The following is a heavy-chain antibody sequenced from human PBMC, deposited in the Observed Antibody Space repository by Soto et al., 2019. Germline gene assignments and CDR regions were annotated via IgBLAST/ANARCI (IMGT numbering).Heavy chain of an antibody. Sequence: PSETLSLTCAVYGGSFSGYYWSWIRQPPGKGLEWIGEINHSGSTNYNPSLKSRVTISVDTSKNQFSLKLSSVTAADTAVYYCARNAYYDFWSGYYGRPSWFDPWGQGTLVTSPQ. CDR1: GGSFSGYY. CDR3: ARNAYYDFWSGYYGRPSWFDP. CDR2: INHSGST. J-gene: IGHJ5*02. V-gene: IGHV4-34*01. D-gene: IGHD3-3*01.